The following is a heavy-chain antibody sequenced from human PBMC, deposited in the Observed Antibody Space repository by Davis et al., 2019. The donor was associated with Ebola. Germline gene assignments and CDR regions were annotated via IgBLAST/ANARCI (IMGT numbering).Heavy chain of an antibody. CDR3: ARAGFDEVLDY. CDR1: GFTFRNYA. CDR2: VSHSERER. Sequence: PGGSLRLSCAASGFTFRNYAMHWVRQAPGKGLEWVAVVSHSERERFYADSVKGRFTISRDNSENTLYLQMSSLTADDTSVYYCARAGFDEVLDYWGQGTPVTVSS. D-gene: IGHD3-3*01. V-gene: IGHV3-30*04. J-gene: IGHJ4*02.